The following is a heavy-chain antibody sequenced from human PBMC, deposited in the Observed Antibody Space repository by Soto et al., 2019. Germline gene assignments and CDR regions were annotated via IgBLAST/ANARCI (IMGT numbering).Heavy chain of an antibody. Sequence: QLQLQESGSGLVKPSQTLSLTCAVSGGSISSGGYSWRWIRQPPGKGLEWIGYIYHSGSTYYNPSLKSRVTISVDRSKNQFSLKLSSVTAADTAVYYCARYYYDSSGYYLDYWGQGTLVTVSS. J-gene: IGHJ4*02. D-gene: IGHD3-22*01. CDR2: IYHSGST. CDR1: GGSISSGGYS. CDR3: ARYYYDSSGYYLDY. V-gene: IGHV4-30-2*01.